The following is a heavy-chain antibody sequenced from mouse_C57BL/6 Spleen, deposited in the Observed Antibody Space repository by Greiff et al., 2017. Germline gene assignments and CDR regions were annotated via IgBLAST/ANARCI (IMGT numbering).Heavy chain of an antibody. V-gene: IGHV1-69*01. CDR3: ARRIVARYFDV. Sequence: QVQLKQPGAELVMPGASVKLSCKASGYTFTSYWMHWVKQRPGQGLEWIGEIDPSDSYTNYNQKFKGKSTLTVDKSSSTAYMQLSSLTSEDSAVYYCARRIVARYFDVWGTGTTVTVSS. CDR1: GYTFTSYW. D-gene: IGHD1-1*01. CDR2: IDPSDSYT. J-gene: IGHJ1*03.